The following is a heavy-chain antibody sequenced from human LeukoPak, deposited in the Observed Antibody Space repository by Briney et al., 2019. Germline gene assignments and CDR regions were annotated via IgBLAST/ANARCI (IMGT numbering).Heavy chain of an antibody. J-gene: IGHJ4*02. CDR3: ARGGAVAGTGFDY. Sequence: ASVKVSRKASVYTFTSYDIHWVRQATGQGRAWMGWMNPNRGNTGYLQRFQGRVTMSRNTSISTAYMELSSLRAEDTGVYYCARGGAVAGTGFDYWGQGTLVTVSS. D-gene: IGHD6-19*01. CDR1: VYTFTSYD. CDR2: MNPNRGNT. V-gene: IGHV1-8*01.